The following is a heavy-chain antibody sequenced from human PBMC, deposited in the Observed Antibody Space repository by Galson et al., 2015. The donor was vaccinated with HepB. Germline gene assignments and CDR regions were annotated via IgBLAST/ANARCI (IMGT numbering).Heavy chain of an antibody. CDR2: FEHTFAKA. D-gene: IGHD2-15*01. V-gene: IGHV1-69*13. J-gene: IGHJ3*02. CDR3: ARSRLGDCRVACCDHAFEI. CDR1: GGSLNSHA. Sequence: SVKVSCKAPGGSLNSHAIRWVRQAPGQGLEWMGGFEHTFAKANYAQRFQGRVRITADESPSTAYMELSSLRSEDTTVYYCARSRLGDCRVACCDHAFEIVGQGTMVTVSS.